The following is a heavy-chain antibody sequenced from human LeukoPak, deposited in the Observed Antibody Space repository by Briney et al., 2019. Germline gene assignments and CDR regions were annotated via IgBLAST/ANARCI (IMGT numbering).Heavy chain of an antibody. Sequence: GESLKISCKGSGYSFTIYWIVWVRQMPGKGLEWMGIIYPGDSDTRYSPSFQGQVTISADKSISAAYLQWSSLKASDTAMYYCARLEDSGSPYSFDYWGQGTLVTVSS. CDR3: ARLEDSGSPYSFDY. CDR2: IYPGDSDT. CDR1: GYSFTIYW. D-gene: IGHD1-26*01. J-gene: IGHJ4*02. V-gene: IGHV5-51*01.